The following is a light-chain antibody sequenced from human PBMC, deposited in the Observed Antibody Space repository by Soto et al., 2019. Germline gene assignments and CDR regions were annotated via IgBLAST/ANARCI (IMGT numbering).Light chain of an antibody. CDR3: QQLNIYPIT. J-gene: IGKJ5*01. V-gene: IGKV1-9*01. Sequence: DIQLTQSPSFLSASVGDRVTITCRASQGISSYLAWYQQKPGKAPKLLIYAASTLQSGVQSRLSGSGSGTEFTFTFSSLQPEDFATYYCQQLNIYPITFGQGTRLEIK. CDR1: QGISSY. CDR2: AAS.